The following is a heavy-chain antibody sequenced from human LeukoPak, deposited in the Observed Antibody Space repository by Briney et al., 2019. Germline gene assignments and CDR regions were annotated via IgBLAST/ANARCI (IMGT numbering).Heavy chain of an antibody. Sequence: SETLSLTCTVSGGSISSYYWSWIRQPPGKGLEWIGYIYYSGSTNYNPSLKSRVTMSLDASKNQFSLKLSSVTAADTAVYYCARPSSPYCSGGSCYSWVYWGQGTLVTVSS. D-gene: IGHD2-15*01. V-gene: IGHV4-59*01. J-gene: IGHJ4*02. CDR2: IYYSGST. CDR1: GGSISSYY. CDR3: ARPSSPYCSGGSCYSWVY.